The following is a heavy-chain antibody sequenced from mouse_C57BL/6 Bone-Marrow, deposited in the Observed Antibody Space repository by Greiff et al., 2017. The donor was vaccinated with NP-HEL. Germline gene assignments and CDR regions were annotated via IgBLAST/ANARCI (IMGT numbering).Heavy chain of an antibody. Sequence: VQLQQPGAELVKPGASVKLSCTASGYTFPSYWMQWVNQRPGQGLEWIGEIDPSDSYTKYNHKLKGKAPLTVDTSSSTAYMQLSSLTSEDSAVYYCAREDDSNYVGYWGQGTTLTVSS. V-gene: IGHV1-50*01. CDR2: IDPSDSYT. CDR1: GYTFPSYW. CDR3: AREDDSNYVGY. D-gene: IGHD1-1*01. J-gene: IGHJ2*01.